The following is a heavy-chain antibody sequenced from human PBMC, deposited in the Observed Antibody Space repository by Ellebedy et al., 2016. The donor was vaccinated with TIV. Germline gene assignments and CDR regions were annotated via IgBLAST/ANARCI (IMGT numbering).Heavy chain of an antibody. CDR2: INPSGGST. J-gene: IGHJ4*02. D-gene: IGHD2-2*01. V-gene: IGHV1-46*01. CDR1: GYTFTGYY. CDR3: ARYKLRTHKLDYFDY. Sequence: ASVKVSXXASGYTFTGYYMHWVRQAPGQGLEWMGIINPSGGSTSYAQKFQGRVTMTRDTSTSTVYMELRSLRSDDTAVYYCARYKLRTHKLDYFDYWGQGILVTVSS.